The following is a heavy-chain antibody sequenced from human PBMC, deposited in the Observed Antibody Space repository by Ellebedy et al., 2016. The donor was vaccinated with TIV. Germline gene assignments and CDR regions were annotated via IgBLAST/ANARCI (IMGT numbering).Heavy chain of an antibody. J-gene: IGHJ4*02. Sequence: MPSETLSLTCTISGGSISSYYWSWIRQPPGKGLEWIGYTSYSGSTNYNPPLKSRVTISVDTSKNQFSLNLSSVAAADTAVYYCARSSGYYVLVDYWGQGTLVTVSS. CDR2: TSYSGST. D-gene: IGHD3-22*01. CDR1: GGSISSYY. CDR3: ARSSGYYVLVDY. V-gene: IGHV4-59*08.